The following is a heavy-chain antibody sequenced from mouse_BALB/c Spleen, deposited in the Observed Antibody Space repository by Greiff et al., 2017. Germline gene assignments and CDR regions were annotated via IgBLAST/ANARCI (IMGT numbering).Heavy chain of an antibody. J-gene: IGHJ2*01. CDR1: GFTFTDYY. D-gene: IGHD1-1*01. V-gene: IGHV7-3*02. CDR2: IRNKANGYTT. Sequence: DVKLVESGGGLVQPGGSLRLSCATSGFTFTDYYMSWVRQPPGKALEWLGFIRNKANGYTTEYSASVKGRFTISRDNSQSILYLQMNTLRAEDSATYYCARDITTVVAYYFDYWGQGTTLTVSS. CDR3: ARDITTVVAYYFDY.